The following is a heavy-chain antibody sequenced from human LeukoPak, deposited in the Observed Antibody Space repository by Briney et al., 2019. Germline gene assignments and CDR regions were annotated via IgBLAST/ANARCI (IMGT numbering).Heavy chain of an antibody. J-gene: IGHJ5*02. CDR1: GYTFTSYG. V-gene: IGHV1-18*01. Sequence: ASVKVSRKASGYTFTSYGMSWVRQAPGQGLEWMGWISVYNGNTNYAQTFQGRVTMTTDTSASTAYMELRSLRSEDTAVYYCASSLVVVPAVSDWFDPWGQGTPVTVFS. D-gene: IGHD2-2*01. CDR2: ISVYNGNT. CDR3: ASSLVVVPAVSDWFDP.